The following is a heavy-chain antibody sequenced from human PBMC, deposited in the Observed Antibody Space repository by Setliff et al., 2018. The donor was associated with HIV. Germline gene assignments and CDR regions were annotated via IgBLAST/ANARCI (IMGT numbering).Heavy chain of an antibody. CDR2: INPNGGYT. V-gene: IGHV1-2*02. CDR3: AADNYNCNSFDS. J-gene: IGHJ4*02. CDR1: GYIFTDYY. D-gene: IGHD3-3*01. Sequence: ASVKVSCKASGYIFTDYYIHWVRQAPGQGLEWMGWINPNGGYTNYAQKFLGRVIMTQDTSFTTAYLELSRLGSDDTAVYYCAADNYNCNSFDSWGQGSLVTVSS.